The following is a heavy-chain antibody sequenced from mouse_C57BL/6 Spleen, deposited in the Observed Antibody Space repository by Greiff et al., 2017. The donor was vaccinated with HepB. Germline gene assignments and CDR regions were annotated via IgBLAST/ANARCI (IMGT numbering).Heavy chain of an antibody. CDR1: GYTFTSYW. Sequence: VQLQQSGAELAKPGASVKLSCKASGYTFTSYWMHWVKQRPGQGLEWIGYINPSSGYTKYNQKFKDKATLTADKSSSTAYMQLSSLTYEDSAVYYCAGFQTAQAEDFAYWGQGTLVTVSA. D-gene: IGHD3-2*02. CDR2: INPSSGYT. J-gene: IGHJ3*01. V-gene: IGHV1-7*01. CDR3: AGFQTAQAEDFAY.